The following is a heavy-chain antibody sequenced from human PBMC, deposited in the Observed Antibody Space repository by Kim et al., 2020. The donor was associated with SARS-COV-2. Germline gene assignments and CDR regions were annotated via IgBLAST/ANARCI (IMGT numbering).Heavy chain of an antibody. J-gene: IGHJ5*02. D-gene: IGHD3-3*01. Sequence: GESLKISCKGSGYSFTSYWISWVRQMPGKGLEWMGRIDPSDSYTNYSPSFQGHVTISADKSISTAYLQWSSLKASDTAMYYCARRGGYDFWSGYSNWFDPWGQGTLVTVSS. CDR3: ARRGGYDFWSGYSNWFDP. CDR1: GYSFTSYW. V-gene: IGHV5-10-1*01. CDR2: IDPSDSYT.